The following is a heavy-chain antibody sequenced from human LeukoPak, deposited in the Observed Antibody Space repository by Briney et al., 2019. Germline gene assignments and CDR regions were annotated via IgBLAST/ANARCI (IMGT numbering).Heavy chain of an antibody. J-gene: IGHJ4*02. Sequence: PGGSLRLSCAASGFTFSSYAMSWVRQAPGKGLEWVSAISGSGGSTYYADSVKGRFTTSRDNAKNSLYLQMNSLRVEDTAVYYCAREHDYGDLLFDYWGQGTLVTVSS. CDR2: ISGSGGST. V-gene: IGHV3-23*01. D-gene: IGHD4-17*01. CDR3: AREHDYGDLLFDY. CDR1: GFTFSSYA.